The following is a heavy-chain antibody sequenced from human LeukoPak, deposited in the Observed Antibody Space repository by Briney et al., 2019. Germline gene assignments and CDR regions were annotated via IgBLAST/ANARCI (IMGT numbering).Heavy chain of an antibody. CDR3: ARGRYDFWSGYFYYYYYGMDV. CDR2: IYTSGST. Sequence: SSETLSLTCTVSGGSISSYYWSWIRQPAGKGLEWIGRIYTSGSTNYNPSLKSRVTMSVDTSKNQFSLKLSSVTAADTAVYYCARGRYDFWSGYFYYYYYGMDVWGQGTTVTVSS. CDR1: GGSISSYY. V-gene: IGHV4-4*07. J-gene: IGHJ6*02. D-gene: IGHD3-3*01.